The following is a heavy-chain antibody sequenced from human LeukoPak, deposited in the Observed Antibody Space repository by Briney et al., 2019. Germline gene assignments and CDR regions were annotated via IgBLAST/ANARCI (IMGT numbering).Heavy chain of an antibody. Sequence: GASVKVSCKASGYTFTSYGISWVRQAPGQGLEWMGWINPNSGGTNYAQKFQGRVTMTRDTSISTAYMELSRLRSDDTAVYYCARLGDAFDIWGQGTMVTVSS. D-gene: IGHD3-16*01. CDR1: GYTFTSYG. CDR2: INPNSGGT. CDR3: ARLGDAFDI. J-gene: IGHJ3*02. V-gene: IGHV1-2*02.